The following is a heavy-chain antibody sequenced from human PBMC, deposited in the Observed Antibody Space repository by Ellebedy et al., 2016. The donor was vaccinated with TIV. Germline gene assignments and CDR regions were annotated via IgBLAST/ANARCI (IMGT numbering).Heavy chain of an antibody. V-gene: IGHV4-59*01. CDR1: GGSISSYY. CDR2: IYYSGNT. D-gene: IGHD1-14*01. Sequence: SETLSLXXTVSGGSISSYYWSWIRQPPGKGLEWIGYIYYSGNTNYNPSLKSRVTISVDTSKNQFSLKLSSVTAADTAVYYCARWPRTLTRVRDAFDIWGQGTMVTVSS. CDR3: ARWPRTLTRVRDAFDI. J-gene: IGHJ3*02.